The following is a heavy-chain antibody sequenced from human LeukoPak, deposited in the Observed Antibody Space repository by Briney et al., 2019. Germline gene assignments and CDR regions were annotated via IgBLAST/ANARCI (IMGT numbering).Heavy chain of an antibody. V-gene: IGHV4-38-2*01. J-gene: IGHJ4*02. CDR1: GYSISSGYY. Sequence: PSETLSLTCAVSGYSISSGYYWGWIRQPPGKGLEWIGSIYHSGSTYYNPSLKSRVTISVDTSKNQFSLKLSSVTAADTAVYYRASQGQTYYDFWSGYQFDYWGQGTLVTVSS. CDR3: ASQGQTYYDFWSGYQFDY. D-gene: IGHD3-3*01. CDR2: IYHSGST.